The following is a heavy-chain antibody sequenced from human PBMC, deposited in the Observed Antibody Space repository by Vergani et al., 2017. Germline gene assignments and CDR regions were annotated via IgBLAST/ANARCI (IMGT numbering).Heavy chain of an antibody. CDR1: GGSFSGYY. V-gene: IGHV4-34*09. CDR3: ARVDKFVRGFGTYYYGMDV. D-gene: IGHD3-10*01. CDR2: INHSGST. J-gene: IGHJ6*02. Sequence: QVQLQESGPGLVKPSQTLSLTCTVYGGSFSGYYWSWIRQPPGKGLEWIGEINHSGSTNYNPSLKSRVTISVDTSKNQFSLKLSSVTAADTAVYYCARVDKFVRGFGTYYYGMDVWGQGTTVTVSS.